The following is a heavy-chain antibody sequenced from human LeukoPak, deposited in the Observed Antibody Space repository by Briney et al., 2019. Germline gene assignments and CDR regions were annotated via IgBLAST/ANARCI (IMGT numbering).Heavy chain of an antibody. D-gene: IGHD6-6*01. CDR2: ISAYNGNT. V-gene: IGHV1-18*01. Sequence: ASVKVPCKASGYTFTSYGISWVRQAPGQGLEWMGWISAYNGNTNYAQKLQGRATMTTDTSTSTAYMELRSLRSDDTAVYYCARGDGSSWHNWFDPWGQGTLVTVSS. CDR1: GYTFTSYG. CDR3: ARGDGSSWHNWFDP. J-gene: IGHJ5*02.